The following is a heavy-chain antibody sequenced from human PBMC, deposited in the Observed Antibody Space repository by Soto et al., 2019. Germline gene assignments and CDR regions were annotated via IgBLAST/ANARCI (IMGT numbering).Heavy chain of an antibody. CDR3: ARDPSYSSTYYYHYYYGMDV. V-gene: IGHV1-3*01. CDR1: GYTCISYG. D-gene: IGHD3-22*01. J-gene: IGHJ6*02. CDR2: INAGNGYT. Sequence: ASVKVSCKASGYTCISYGIHWVRQDPGQRLEWTGWINAGNGYTKYSEQFQGRDTITRDTSASTAYLLLSSLRTEDTAVYYCARDPSYSSTYYYHYYYGMDVWGQGTTVTVSS.